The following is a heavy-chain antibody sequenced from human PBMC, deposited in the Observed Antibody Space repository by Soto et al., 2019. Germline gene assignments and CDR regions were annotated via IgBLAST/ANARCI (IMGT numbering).Heavy chain of an antibody. J-gene: IGHJ6*02. CDR2: INHSGST. CDR3: ARGEAGLHYYYYGMDV. Sequence: PSETLSLTCAVYGGSFSGYYWSWIRQPPGKGLEWIGEINHSGSTNYNPSLKSRVTISVDTSKNQFSLKLSSVTAADTAVYYCARGEAGLHYYYYGMDVWGQGTTVTVSS. D-gene: IGHD6-19*01. V-gene: IGHV4-34*01. CDR1: GGSFSGYY.